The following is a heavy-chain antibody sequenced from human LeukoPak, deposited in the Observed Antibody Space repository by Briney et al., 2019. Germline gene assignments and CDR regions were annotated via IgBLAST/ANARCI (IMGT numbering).Heavy chain of an antibody. CDR2: IYSNGIT. Sequence: PSETLSLTCSVSGGSMFSYYWNWIRQPPGKGLEGIGYIYSNGITKYSPSLRSRGTISFATSRNQFSLRLTSVTAADTAIYYCARRAYYDSSGYHPTSGYFDLLGRGTLVTVSS. CDR3: ARRAYYDSSGYHPTSGYFDL. V-gene: IGHV4-4*08. CDR1: GGSMFSYY. J-gene: IGHJ2*01. D-gene: IGHD3-22*01.